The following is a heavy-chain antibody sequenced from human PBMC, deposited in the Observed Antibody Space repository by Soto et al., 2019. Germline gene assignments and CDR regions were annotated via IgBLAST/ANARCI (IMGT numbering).Heavy chain of an antibody. D-gene: IGHD3-10*01. CDR2: ISSSTSTI. CDR3: ATREYYFDN. CDR1: GFSFSSYS. V-gene: IGHV3-48*02. J-gene: IGHJ4*02. Sequence: EVQLVESGGGLVQPGGSLRLSCAASGFSFSSYSMNWVRQAPGRGLEWVSYISSSTSTIYYADSVRGRFTISRDNAKNLLYLQMNSLRDEDTAVYYCATREYYFDNWGQGTLVTVCS.